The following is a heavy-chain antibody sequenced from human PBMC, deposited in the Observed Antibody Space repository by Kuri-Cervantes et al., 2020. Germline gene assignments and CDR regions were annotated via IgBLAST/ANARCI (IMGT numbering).Heavy chain of an antibody. J-gene: IGHJ4*02. CDR1: GYTFTSYD. CDR2: INRNSGNT. CDR3: ARGAYGSGSYYLVMGLDY. Sequence: ASVKVSCKASGYTFTSYDINWVRQAPGQGLEWMGWINRNSGNTGYAQKFQGRVTMTRNTSISTAYMELSSLRSEDTAVYYCARGAYGSGSYYLVMGLDYWGQGTLVTVSS. D-gene: IGHD3-10*01. V-gene: IGHV1-8*01.